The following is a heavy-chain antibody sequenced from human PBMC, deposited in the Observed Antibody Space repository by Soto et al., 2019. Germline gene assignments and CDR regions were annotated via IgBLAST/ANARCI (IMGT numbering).Heavy chain of an antibody. V-gene: IGHV3-23*01. CDR1: GFTFSSYA. D-gene: IGHD5-18*01. J-gene: IGHJ4*02. Sequence: GGSLRLSCAASGFTFSSYAMSWVRQAPGKGLEWVSVISGSGGSTYYADFVKGRFTISRDNSKNTLYLQMNSLRAEDTAVYYCANHAGRYSYGFYFDYWGQGTLVTVSS. CDR3: ANHAGRYSYGFYFDY. CDR2: ISGSGGST.